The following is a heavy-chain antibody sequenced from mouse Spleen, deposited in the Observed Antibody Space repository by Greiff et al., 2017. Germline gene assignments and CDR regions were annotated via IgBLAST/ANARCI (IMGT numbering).Heavy chain of an antibody. D-gene: IGHD2-4*01. V-gene: IGHV1-19*01. Sequence: VQLKQSGPVLVKPGASVKMSCKASGYTFTDYYMNWVKQSHGKSLEWIGVINPYNGGTSYNQKFKGKATLTVDKSSSTAYMELNSLTSEDSAVYYCARCDYDGGDYFDYWGQGTTLTVSS. CDR3: ARCDYDGGDYFDY. CDR1: GYTFTDYY. CDR2: INPYNGGT. J-gene: IGHJ2*01.